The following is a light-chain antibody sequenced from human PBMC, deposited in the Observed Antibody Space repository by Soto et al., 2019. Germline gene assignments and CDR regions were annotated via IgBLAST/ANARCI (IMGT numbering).Light chain of an antibody. J-gene: IGKJ1*01. V-gene: IGKV3-20*01. CDR2: GAS. CDR3: QQYVTSPWA. CDR1: QSVSSSY. Sequence: EIVLTQSPGTLSLSPGERATLSCRASQSVSSSYLAWYQQKPGQAPRLLIFGASSRATGIPDRFSGSGSGTDFNLTIRRLEPEDFAVYYCQQYVTSPWAFGQGTKVAIE.